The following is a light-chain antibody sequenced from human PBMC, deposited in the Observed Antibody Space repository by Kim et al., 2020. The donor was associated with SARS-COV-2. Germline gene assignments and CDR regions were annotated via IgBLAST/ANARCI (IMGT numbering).Light chain of an antibody. CDR3: QVWDSSSDHVV. CDR1: NIGSKS. Sequence: SYELTQPPSVSVAPGKTGRITCGGNNIGSKSVHWYQQKPGQAPVLVIYYDSDRPSGIPERFSGSNSGNTATLAISRVEAGDEADYYCQVWDSSSDHVVFG. J-gene: IGLJ2*01. V-gene: IGLV3-21*04. CDR2: YDS.